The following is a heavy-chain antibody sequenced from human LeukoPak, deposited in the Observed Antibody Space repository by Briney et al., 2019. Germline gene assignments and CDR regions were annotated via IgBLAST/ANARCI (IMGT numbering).Heavy chain of an antibody. CDR1: GFSLGTYY. CDR2: IKQDGSEK. CDR3: ARDPRGSEYSHFDS. Sequence: PGGSLRLSCAASGFSLGTYYMSWVRQAPGKGLERVANIKQDGSEKHYVDSVKGRFTISRDNSKNSLYLQMSSLRAEDTAVYYCARDPRGSEYSHFDSWGQGTLVTVSS. D-gene: IGHD3-10*01. V-gene: IGHV3-7*01. J-gene: IGHJ4*02.